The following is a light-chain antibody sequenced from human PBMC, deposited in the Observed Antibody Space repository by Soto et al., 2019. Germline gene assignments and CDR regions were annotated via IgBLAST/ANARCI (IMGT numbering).Light chain of an antibody. CDR3: QQRQYWPPIT. CDR2: DAS. CDR1: QSVSSY. J-gene: IGKJ5*01. Sequence: EIVLTQSPGTLSLSPGERATLSCSASQSVSSYLAWYQQKPGQAPRLLIYDASNRATGIPARFTGSGSGTDFNLTISTLEPEDFAVYYCQQRQYWPPITFGQGTRLEIK. V-gene: IGKV3-11*01.